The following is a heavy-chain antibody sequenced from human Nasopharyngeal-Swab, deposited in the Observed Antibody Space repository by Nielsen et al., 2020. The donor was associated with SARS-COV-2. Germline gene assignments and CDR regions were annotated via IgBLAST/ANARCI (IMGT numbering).Heavy chain of an antibody. CDR3: ASNTGSLGDFAY. CDR1: GYTFLGYY. CDR2: INHNIGGT. J-gene: IGHJ4*02. D-gene: IGHD1-26*01. V-gene: IGHV1-2*06. Sequence: ASVKVSCKASGYTFLGYYMHWVRQVPGQGLEWMGRINHNIGGTNYAQKFQGRVTMTRDTSISTAYMELSRLRSDDTAVYYCASNTGSLGDFAYWGQGTLVTVSS.